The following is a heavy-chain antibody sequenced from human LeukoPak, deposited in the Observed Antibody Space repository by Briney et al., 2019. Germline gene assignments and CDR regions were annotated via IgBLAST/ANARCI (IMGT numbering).Heavy chain of an antibody. J-gene: IGHJ4*02. CDR1: GFSFSSYS. CDR3: ARDRREYSGNYFDY. CDR2: ITSSSSYI. V-gene: IGHV3-21*04. Sequence: PGGSLRLSCAVSGFSFSSYSMNWVRQAPGKGLEWVSSITSSSSYIYYADSVKGRFTISRDNAKNSLYLQMNSLRAEDTAVYYCARDRREYSGNYFDYWGQGTLVTVSS. D-gene: IGHD1-26*01.